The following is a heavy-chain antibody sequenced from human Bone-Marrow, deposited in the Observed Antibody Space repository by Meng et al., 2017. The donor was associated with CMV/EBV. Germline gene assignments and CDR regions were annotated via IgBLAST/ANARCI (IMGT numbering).Heavy chain of an antibody. CDR3: SRGEDDSSGSTLLSFDV. CDR2: TYYRSQWFN. D-gene: IGHD3-22*01. V-gene: IGHV6-1*01. J-gene: IGHJ3*01. CDR1: GDSVSSNTAA. Sequence: LRLSCAVSGDSVSSNTAAWNWIRQSPSRGLEWLGRTYYRSQWFNAYAVSVKGRISISSDTSQHQFSLQLNSVTPEDTAVYYCSRGEDDSSGSTLLSFDVWGRGPMVTVSS.